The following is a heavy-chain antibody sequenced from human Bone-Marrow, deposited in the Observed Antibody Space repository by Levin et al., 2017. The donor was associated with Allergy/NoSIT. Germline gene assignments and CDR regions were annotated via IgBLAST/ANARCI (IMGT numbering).Heavy chain of an antibody. D-gene: IGHD6-19*01. CDR3: TTHRGWLVSDH. CDR2: IKSKSDGGTT. Sequence: GGSLRLSCAASGLTLSNAWMNWVRQAPGKGLQWVGRIKSKSDGGTTDYAAPVKGRFTISRDDSENTLYLQMNGLKTEDTAVYYCTTHRGWLVSDHWGQGTLVIVSS. V-gene: IGHV3-15*07. CDR1: GLTLSNAW. J-gene: IGHJ4*02.